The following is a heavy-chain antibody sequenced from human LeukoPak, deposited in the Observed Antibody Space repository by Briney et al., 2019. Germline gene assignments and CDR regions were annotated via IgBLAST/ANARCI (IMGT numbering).Heavy chain of an antibody. Sequence: ASVTVSCKASGYTFTDYYMHWVRQAPGQGREWVGWINPNSGGTNYAQKFQGRVTMTRDTSISTAYMELSRLRSDDTAVYYCARYSSSWRAFDYWGQGTLVTVSS. J-gene: IGHJ4*02. V-gene: IGHV1-2*02. CDR2: INPNSGGT. CDR1: GYTFTDYY. CDR3: ARYSSSWRAFDY. D-gene: IGHD6-13*01.